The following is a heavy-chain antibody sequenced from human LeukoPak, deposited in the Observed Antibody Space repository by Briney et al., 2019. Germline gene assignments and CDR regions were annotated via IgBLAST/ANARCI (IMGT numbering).Heavy chain of an antibody. CDR3: ARQLGYCSSTSCYAAKVDY. Sequence: SETLSLTCTVSGGSIRSYYWGWIRQPPGKGLEWIGSIYYSGSTYYNPSLKSRVTISVDTSKNQFSLKLSSVTAADTAVYYCARQLGYCSSTSCYAAKVDYWGQGTLVTVSS. D-gene: IGHD2-2*01. CDR2: IYYSGST. CDR1: GGSIRSYY. J-gene: IGHJ4*02. V-gene: IGHV4-39*01.